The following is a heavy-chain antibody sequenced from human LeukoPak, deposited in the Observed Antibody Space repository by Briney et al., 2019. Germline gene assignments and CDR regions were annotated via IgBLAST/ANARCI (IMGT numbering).Heavy chain of an antibody. CDR2: ISSSSSTI. Sequence: GGSLTLLCAASGFTFSSYSMNWVRHAPGKGLEWVSYISSSSSTIYYADSVKGRFTISRDNAKNSLYLQMNSLRDEDTAVYYCARDSSGHTSRFFDYWGQGTLVIVSS. D-gene: IGHD6-19*01. V-gene: IGHV3-48*02. CDR1: GFTFSSYS. J-gene: IGHJ4*02. CDR3: ARDSSGHTSRFFDY.